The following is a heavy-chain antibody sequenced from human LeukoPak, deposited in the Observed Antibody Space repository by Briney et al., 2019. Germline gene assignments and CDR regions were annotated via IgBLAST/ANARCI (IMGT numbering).Heavy chain of an antibody. CDR3: ARGVARFDP. CDR1: GGSISSGGYY. D-gene: IGHD3-10*01. J-gene: IGHJ5*02. V-gene: IGHV4-30-2*01. CDR2: IYHSGST. Sequence: SETLSLTCTVSGGSISSGGYYWSWIRQPPGKGLEWIGYIYHSGSTYYNPSLKSRVTISVDRSKNQFSLKLSSVTAADTAVYYCARGVARFDPWGQGTLVTVSS.